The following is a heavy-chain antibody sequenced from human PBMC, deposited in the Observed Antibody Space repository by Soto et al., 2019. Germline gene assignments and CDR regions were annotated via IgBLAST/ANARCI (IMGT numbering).Heavy chain of an antibody. J-gene: IGHJ4*02. CDR1: GFTFSGFD. D-gene: IGHD2-15*01. CDR3: ARGQEVGAHFFDS. Sequence: PXESLRLSCEASGFTFSGFDMHWVRQPTGKGLEWVSTIGTAGDTYYAVSVKGRFTISRDNAKNSSSLQMNSLRAGDTAVYFCARGQEVGAHFFDSWGQGTQVTVSS. CDR2: IGTAGDT. V-gene: IGHV3-13*01.